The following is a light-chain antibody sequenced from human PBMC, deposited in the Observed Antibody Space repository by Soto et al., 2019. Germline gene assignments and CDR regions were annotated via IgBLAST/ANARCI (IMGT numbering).Light chain of an antibody. CDR2: GAS. CDR1: QSVSSSY. Sequence: EIVLTQSPGTLSLSPGERATLSCRASQSVSSSYLAWYQQKPGQAPRLLIYGASSRAAGIPDRFSGSGSGTDFTLTISRLEPEDFSLYYCQHYGPSPWTFGQGTKVEIK. J-gene: IGKJ1*01. V-gene: IGKV3-20*01. CDR3: QHYGPSPWT.